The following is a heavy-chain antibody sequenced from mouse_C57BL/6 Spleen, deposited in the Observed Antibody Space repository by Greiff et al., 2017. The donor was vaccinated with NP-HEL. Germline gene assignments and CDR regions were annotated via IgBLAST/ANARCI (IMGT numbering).Heavy chain of an antibody. CDR1: GFTFSSYA. CDR2: ISSGGDYI. Sequence: EVKVVESGEGLVKPGGSLKLSCAASGFTFSSYAMSWVRQTPEKRLEWVAYISSGGDYIYYADTVKGRFTISRDNARNTLYLQMSSLKSEDTAMYYCTRGGLGYYFDYWGQGTTLTVSS. J-gene: IGHJ2*01. D-gene: IGHD4-1*01. V-gene: IGHV5-9-1*02. CDR3: TRGGLGYYFDY.